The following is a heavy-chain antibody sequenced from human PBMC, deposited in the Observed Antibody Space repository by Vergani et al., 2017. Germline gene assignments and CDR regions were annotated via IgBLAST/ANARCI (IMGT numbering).Heavy chain of an antibody. CDR1: EYSFGNYW. CDR3: ARHTTYTDS. V-gene: IGHV5-51*01. D-gene: IGHD1-1*01. J-gene: IGHJ4*02. CDR2: IHPADSDT. Sequence: EVQLVQSGAEVKKPGESLKISCKGSEYSFGNYWIGWVRQMPGKGLEWMGIIHPADSDTRYSPSFQGQVTISADKSISTAFLQWDSLKASDTALYYCARHTTYTDSWGQGTLVTVSS.